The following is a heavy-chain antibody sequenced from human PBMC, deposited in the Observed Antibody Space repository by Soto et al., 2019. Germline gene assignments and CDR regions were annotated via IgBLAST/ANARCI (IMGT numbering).Heavy chain of an antibody. Sequence: QVQLQESGPGLVKPSQTLSLTCTVSGGSINSGGYCWSWIRQHPGKGLDWIGWIAYGGSTSCNPPLKSRVTMSVDTSKNQSSLKLTSVTAAAKAVFYRSRGILVWGQAALITVSS. CDR3: SRGILV. CDR1: GGSINSGGYC. D-gene: IGHD3-16*01. CDR2: IAYGGST. V-gene: IGHV4-31*03. J-gene: IGHJ4*02.